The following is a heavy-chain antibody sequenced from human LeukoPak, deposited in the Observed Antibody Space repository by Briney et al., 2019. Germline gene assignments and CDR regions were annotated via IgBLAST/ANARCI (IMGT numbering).Heavy chain of an antibody. J-gene: IGHJ4*02. CDR1: GFTFSSYA. CDR2: ISYDGSNK. D-gene: IGHD2-2*01. CDR3: ARVPCWSTTSCPHVDY. V-gene: IGHV3-30-3*01. Sequence: GGSLRLSCAASGFTFSSYAMHWVRQAPGKGLEWVAVISYDGSNKYYADSVKGRFTISRDNSKNTLYLEMNSLRAEDTAVYYCARVPCWSTTSCPHVDYWGQGTLVTVSS.